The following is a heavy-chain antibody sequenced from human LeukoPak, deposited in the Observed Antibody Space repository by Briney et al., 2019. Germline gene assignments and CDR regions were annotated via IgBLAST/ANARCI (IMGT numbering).Heavy chain of an antibody. V-gene: IGHV3-21*01. CDR1: GFTFSSDA. CDR3: ARSEVTPYGYFDY. Sequence: GGSLRLSCAASGFTFSSDAMSWVRQAPGKGLEWVSSISTNSTYIYYADSVKGRFTISRDNAKNSLYLQMNSLRAEDTAVYYCARSEVTPYGYFDYWGQGTLVTVSS. J-gene: IGHJ4*02. CDR2: ISTNSTYI. D-gene: IGHD3-10*01.